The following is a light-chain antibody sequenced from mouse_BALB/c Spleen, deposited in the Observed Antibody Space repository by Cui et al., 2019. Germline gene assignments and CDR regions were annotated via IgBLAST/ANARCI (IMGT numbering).Light chain of an antibody. CDR1: QRISNY. Sequence: DIVLTQSPATLSVTPGDRVSISCRASQRISNYLHWYQQTTHESPRLLIKYASQSISGIPSRFSGSGSGTDFTLSINSVETEDFGMYFCQQSNSWPLTFGAGTKLELK. CDR2: YAS. V-gene: IGKV5-45*01. J-gene: IGKJ5*01. CDR3: QQSNSWPLT.